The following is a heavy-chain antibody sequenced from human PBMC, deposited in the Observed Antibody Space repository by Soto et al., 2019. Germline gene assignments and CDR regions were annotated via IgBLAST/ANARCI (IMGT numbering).Heavy chain of an antibody. CDR2: ISGSGGST. CDR1: GFTFSSYA. J-gene: IGHJ1*01. D-gene: IGHD2-15*01. CDR3: AKDPRGYCSGGSCYSTEYFQH. Sequence: GGSLRLSCAASGFTFSSYAMSWVRQAPGKGLEWVSAISGSGGSTYYADSVKGRFTISRDNSKNTLYLQMNSLRAEDTAVYYCAKDPRGYCSGGSCYSTEYFQHWGQGTLVTVSS. V-gene: IGHV3-23*01.